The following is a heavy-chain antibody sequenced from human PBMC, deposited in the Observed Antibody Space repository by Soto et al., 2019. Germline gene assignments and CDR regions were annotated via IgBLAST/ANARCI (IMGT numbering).Heavy chain of an antibody. CDR3: ASVISSRDEYFDY. CDR2: ISHTGTT. V-gene: IGHV4-4*02. CDR1: GDSISGSQW. Sequence: QVQLQESGPGLVKPSETLSLTCAVSGDSISGSQWWSWVLLPPGKGLEWIGEISHTGTTNYNPSLKSRVTMSVDKPKNQFSLNLTSVTAADTAVYYCASVISSRDEYFDYWGQGTVVTVSP. D-gene: IGHD2-2*01. J-gene: IGHJ4*02.